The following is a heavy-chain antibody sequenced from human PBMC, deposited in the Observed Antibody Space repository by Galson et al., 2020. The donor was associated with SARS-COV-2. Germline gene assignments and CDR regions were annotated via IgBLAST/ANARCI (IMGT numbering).Heavy chain of an antibody. J-gene: IGHJ2*01. CDR2: SYYSVST. V-gene: IGHV4-39*01. D-gene: IGHD4-17*01. CDR1: GGSIISSSYY. Sequence: SETLSLTCTVSGGSIISSSYYWGWIRQPPGKGLEWIGSSYYSVSTYSNPSLKSRVTISVDTSKNQFSLELSSVTAADTAMYYCASHDYDDYWYFDLWGRGTLVTVSS. CDR3: ASHDYDDYWYFDL.